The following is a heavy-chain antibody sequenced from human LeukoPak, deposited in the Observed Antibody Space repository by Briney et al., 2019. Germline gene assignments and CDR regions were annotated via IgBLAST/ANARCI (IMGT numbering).Heavy chain of an antibody. D-gene: IGHD6-19*01. CDR3: AKDRPPWIPVAGPFSE. V-gene: IGHV3-23*01. Sequence: GGSLRLSCAASGFTFSSYAMSWVRQAPGKGLEWVSAISGSGGSTYYADSVKGRFTISRDNSKNTLYLQMNSLRAEDTAVYYCAKDRPPWIPVAGPFSEWGQGTLVTVSS. J-gene: IGHJ4*02. CDR2: ISGSGGST. CDR1: GFTFSSYA.